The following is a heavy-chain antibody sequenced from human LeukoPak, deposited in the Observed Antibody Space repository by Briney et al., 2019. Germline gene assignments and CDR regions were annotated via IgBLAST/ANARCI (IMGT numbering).Heavy chain of an antibody. V-gene: IGHV3-23*01. D-gene: IGHD3-22*01. CDR3: ARVPTTYYYDSSGPSVSAFDI. CDR2: ISGSGGST. Sequence: GGSLRLSCAASGFTFSSYGMSWVRQAPGKGLEWVSAISGSGGSTYYADSVKGRFTISRDNAKNTLYLQMNSLRAEDTAVYYCARVPTTYYYDSSGPSVSAFDIWGQGTMVTVSS. J-gene: IGHJ3*02. CDR1: GFTFSSYG.